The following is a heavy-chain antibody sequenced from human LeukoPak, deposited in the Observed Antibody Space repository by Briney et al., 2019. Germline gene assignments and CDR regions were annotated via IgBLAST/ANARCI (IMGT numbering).Heavy chain of an antibody. CDR2: SGDSDGST. J-gene: IGHJ4*02. CDR3: AKGGCRGTCNPLAY. CDR1: GFTLSGSG. Sequence: GSLRLSCAASGFTLSGSGMSWVRQAPGKGLEWISSSGDSDGSTYYADSLKGRFTISRDNSKNTLYLQMNNLRAEDTAVYYCAKGGCRGTCNPLAYWGQGALVTVSS. V-gene: IGHV3-23*01. D-gene: IGHD2-15*01.